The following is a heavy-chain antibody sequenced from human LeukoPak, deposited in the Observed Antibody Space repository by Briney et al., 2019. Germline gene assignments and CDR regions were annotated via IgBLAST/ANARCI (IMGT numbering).Heavy chain of an antibody. V-gene: IGHV3-7*01. D-gene: IGHD6-19*01. J-gene: IGHJ4*02. CDR1: GFTFTSYW. CDR3: TRLHNSGWTGY. CDR2: IKQDGSEK. Sequence: GGSLRLSCAASGFTFTSYWTSWVRQAPGKGLEWVANIKQDGSEKHYVDSVKGRFTISRDNTKNSLYLQMNSLRADDTAVYYCTRLHNSGWTGYWGQGTLVTVSS.